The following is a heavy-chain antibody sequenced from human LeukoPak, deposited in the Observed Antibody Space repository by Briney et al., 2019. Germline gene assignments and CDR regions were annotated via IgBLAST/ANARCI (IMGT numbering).Heavy chain of an antibody. J-gene: IGHJ3*02. CDR1: GYTFTDYY. CDR2: INPNSGDT. CDR3: ARSREHTFDI. Sequence: ASVKVSCKASGYTFTDYYIHWVRQAPGQGLEFMGWINPNSGDTNYAQKFQGRVTMTRDTSISTAYMEVSRLRSDDTAVYYCARSREHTFDIWGQGTMVTVSS. V-gene: IGHV1-2*02. D-gene: IGHD1-26*01.